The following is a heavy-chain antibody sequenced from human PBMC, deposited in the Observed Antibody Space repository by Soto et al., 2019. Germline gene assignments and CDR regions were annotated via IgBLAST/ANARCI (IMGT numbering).Heavy chain of an antibody. Sequence: QVPLVKSGAEVKKPGSSVKVSCKASGGTFSSCTISWVRQAPGQGLEWMGRIIPILGIANYAQKFQGRVTITADKSTSTAYMELSSLRSEDTAVYYCARDRYCSGGSCYSWSYWGQGTLVTVSS. CDR1: GGTFSSCT. CDR3: ARDRYCSGGSCYSWSY. J-gene: IGHJ4*02. D-gene: IGHD2-15*01. V-gene: IGHV1-69*08. CDR2: IIPILGIA.